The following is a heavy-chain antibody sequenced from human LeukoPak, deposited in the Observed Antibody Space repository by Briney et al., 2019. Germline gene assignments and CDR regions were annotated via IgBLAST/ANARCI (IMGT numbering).Heavy chain of an antibody. V-gene: IGHV1-8*01. CDR2: VSGNSGDT. J-gene: IGHJ4*02. CDR3: TRHTSPTFDY. D-gene: IGHD2-2*01. CDR1: GYTFTSHD. Sequence: ASVKVSCKASGYTFTSHDINWVRQAAGQAPEWIGWVSGNSGDTGYAQKFQGRVTITKNTSINTAYMELSSLRSDDTAVYYCTRHTSPTFDYWGQGTLVTVSS.